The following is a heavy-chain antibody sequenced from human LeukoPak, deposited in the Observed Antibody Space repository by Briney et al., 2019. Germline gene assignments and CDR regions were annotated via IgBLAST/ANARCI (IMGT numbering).Heavy chain of an antibody. CDR2: IYPADSDI. D-gene: IGHD2-15*01. CDR1: GYSINNYW. V-gene: IGHV5-51*01. Sequence: GESLKISCKGSGYSINNYWIGWVRQLPGKGLEWMGIIYPADSDIRYSPSFQGQVTISADKSISTAYLQWSSLKASDTAMYYCARQEYCSGGSCYTWFDPWGQGTLVIVSS. J-gene: IGHJ5*02. CDR3: ARQEYCSGGSCYTWFDP.